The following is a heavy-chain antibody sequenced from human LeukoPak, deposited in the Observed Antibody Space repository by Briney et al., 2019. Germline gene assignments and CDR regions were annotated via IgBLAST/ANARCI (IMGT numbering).Heavy chain of an antibody. J-gene: IGHJ4*02. Sequence: SETLSLTRTVSGGSISSGSYYWSWIRQPAGTGLEWIGRIYTSGSTNYNPSLKSRVAISVDTSKNQFSLKLSSVTAADTAVYYCAREVLGATSPFDYWGQGTLVTVSS. CDR3: AREVLGATSPFDY. CDR2: IYTSGST. CDR1: GGSISSGSYY. D-gene: IGHD1-26*01. V-gene: IGHV4-61*02.